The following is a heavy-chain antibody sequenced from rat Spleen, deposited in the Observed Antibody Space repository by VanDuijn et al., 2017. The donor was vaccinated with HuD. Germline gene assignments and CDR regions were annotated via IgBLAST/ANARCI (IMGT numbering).Heavy chain of an antibody. Sequence: EVQLVESDGGLVQPGRSLKLSCAASGFTFSNCDMAWVRQAPKKGLEWVAYISYGDSSGHSGTYYRDSVRGRFTISRDDAKSTLSLQMDSLRSEDTATYYCARRHYGYTDYFDYWGQGVMVTVSS. D-gene: IGHD1-6*01. V-gene: IGHV5-29*01. CDR3: ARRHYGYTDYFDY. CDR1: GFTFSNCD. CDR2: ISYGDSSGHSGT. J-gene: IGHJ2*01.